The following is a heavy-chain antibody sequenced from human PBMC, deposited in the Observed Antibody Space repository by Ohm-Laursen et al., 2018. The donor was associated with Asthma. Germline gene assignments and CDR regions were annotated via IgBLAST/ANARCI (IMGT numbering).Heavy chain of an antibody. J-gene: IGHJ4*02. CDR3: ARDTIMIPFSH. V-gene: IGHV4-30-2*01. Sequence: TLSLTCTVSGGSISSYSWSWIRQPPGKGLEWIGYIYHSGSTYYNPSLKSRVTISVDRSKNQFSLKLSSVTAADTAVYYCARDTIMIPFSHWGQGTLVTVSS. CDR1: GGSISSYS. CDR2: IYHSGST. D-gene: IGHD3-16*01.